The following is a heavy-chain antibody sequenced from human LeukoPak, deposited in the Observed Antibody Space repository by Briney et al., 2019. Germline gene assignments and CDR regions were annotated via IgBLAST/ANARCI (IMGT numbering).Heavy chain of an antibody. Sequence: GGSLRLSCAASGFTFNSYSMNWVRQAPGKGLEWVSSITSSSSYIYYADSVKGRFTISRDNAKNSLYLQMNSLRAEDTAVYYCARTYYYDSSGRTYYFDYWGQGTLVTVSS. CDR3: ARTYYYDSSGRTYYFDY. CDR1: GFTFNSYS. V-gene: IGHV3-21*01. CDR2: ITSSSSYI. J-gene: IGHJ4*02. D-gene: IGHD3-22*01.